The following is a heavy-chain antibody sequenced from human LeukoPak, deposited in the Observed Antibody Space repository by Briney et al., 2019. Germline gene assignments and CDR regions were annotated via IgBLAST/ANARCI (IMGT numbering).Heavy chain of an antibody. D-gene: IGHD3-22*01. J-gene: IGHJ4*02. CDR2: IIPIFGTA. CDR3: ARAGYYDSSGYYGGDY. CDR1: GGTFSSYA. Sequence: SVKVSCKASGGTFSSYAISWVRQAPGQGLEWMGGIIPIFGTANYAQKFQGRVTITADKSTSTAYMELSSLRSEDTAVYYCARAGYYDSSGYYGGDYWGQGTLVTVSS. V-gene: IGHV1-69*06.